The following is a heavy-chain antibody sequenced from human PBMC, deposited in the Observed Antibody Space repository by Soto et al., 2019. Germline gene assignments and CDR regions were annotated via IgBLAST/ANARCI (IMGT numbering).Heavy chain of an antibody. CDR1: GAPITRDHYY. CDR2: IYDSGTT. Sequence: PSETLSLTCSVSGAPITRDHYYWSWIRHLSGKGLEWIGSIYDSGTTKFNPSLTSRLALSVDTSKNQFSLKLSSVTAADAAVYYCALALGPTTGLDYWGPGILVTVPQ. CDR3: ALALGPTTGLDY. D-gene: IGHD6-19*01. V-gene: IGHV4-31*03. J-gene: IGHJ4*02.